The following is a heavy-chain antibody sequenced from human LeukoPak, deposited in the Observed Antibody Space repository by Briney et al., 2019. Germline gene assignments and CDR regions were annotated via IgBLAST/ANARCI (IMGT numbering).Heavy chain of an antibody. J-gene: IGHJ4*02. CDR1: GDSITRNY. D-gene: IGHD3-22*01. CDR2: IYNSGNT. Sequence: SETLSLTCTVSGDSITRNYWSWIRQPAGKGLEWIGRIYNSGNTNYSPSLESRVTMSTDTSKNQFSLKPTSVTAADTAVYYCARGSFDSSGYYVFDYWGQGTLVTVSS. V-gene: IGHV4-4*07. CDR3: ARGSFDSSGYYVFDY.